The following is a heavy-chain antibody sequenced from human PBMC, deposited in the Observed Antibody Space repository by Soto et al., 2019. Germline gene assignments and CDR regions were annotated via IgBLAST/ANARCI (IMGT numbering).Heavy chain of an antibody. J-gene: IGHJ3*02. Sequence: GESLKISCKGSGYSFTSYWIGWVRQMPGKGLEWMGIIYPGDSDTRYSPSFQGQVTISADKSISTAYLQWSSLKASDTAMYYCATNYYAILTGYGGGITALDIWGPGTMVTVS. CDR3: ATNYYAILTGYGGGITALDI. V-gene: IGHV5-51*01. D-gene: IGHD3-9*01. CDR2: IYPGDSDT. CDR1: GYSFTSYW.